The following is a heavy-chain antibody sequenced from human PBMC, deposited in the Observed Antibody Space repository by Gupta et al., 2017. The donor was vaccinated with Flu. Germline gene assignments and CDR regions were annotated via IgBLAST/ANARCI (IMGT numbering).Heavy chain of an antibody. D-gene: IGHD5-18*01. CDR2: IYYSGST. CDR1: GGSLDNRTKY. CDR3: ASRGYTYASYYFDY. V-gene: IGHV4-39*01. J-gene: IGHJ4*02. Sequence: HLQLQESGPGLVKPSETLSLTCSVSGGSLDNRTKYWGWIRQPPGKGLEWIGSIYYSGSTYYNPSLKSRVTISLDTSKNQFSLKLNSVTAADTAVYYCASRGYTYASYYFDYWGQGTLVTVSS.